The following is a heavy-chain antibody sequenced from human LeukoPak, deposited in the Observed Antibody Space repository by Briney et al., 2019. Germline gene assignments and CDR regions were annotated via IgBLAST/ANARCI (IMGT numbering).Heavy chain of an antibody. J-gene: IGHJ4*02. CDR3: ARDWATVTTSDY. D-gene: IGHD4-17*01. Sequence: ASVKVSSKASGYTFTGYYMHWVRQAPGQGLEWMGWINPNSGGTNYAQKFQGRVTMTRDTSISTAYMELSRLRSDDTAVYYCARDWATVTTSDYWGQGTLVTVSS. V-gene: IGHV1-2*02. CDR2: INPNSGGT. CDR1: GYTFTGYY.